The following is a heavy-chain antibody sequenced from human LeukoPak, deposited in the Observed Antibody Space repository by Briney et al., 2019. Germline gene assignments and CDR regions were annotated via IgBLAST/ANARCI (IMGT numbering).Heavy chain of an antibody. J-gene: IGHJ4*02. CDR3: TRVPSGSHLGD. V-gene: IGHV3-49*04. CDR2: IRGKPYGETT. D-gene: IGHD1-26*01. CDR1: GFTFPDYL. Sequence: GRSLRLSCTASGFTFPDYLMTWVRQAPGKGLEWVGFIRGKPYGETTEYAASVKGRFTISRDESGNVAYLQMNSLKTEDTAVYYCTRVPSGSHLGDWGQGTLVTVSS.